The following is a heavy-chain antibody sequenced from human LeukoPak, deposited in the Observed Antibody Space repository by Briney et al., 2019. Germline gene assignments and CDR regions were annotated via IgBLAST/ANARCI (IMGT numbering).Heavy chain of an antibody. V-gene: IGHV1-69*06. CDR1: GGTFSSYA. Sequence: SVKVSCKASGGTFSSYAISRVRQAPGQGLEWMGGIIPIFGTANYAQKFQGRVTITADKSTSTAYMELSSLRSEDTAVYYCARDGVLDFWSGYIPYYFDYWGQGTLVTVSS. D-gene: IGHD3-3*01. CDR2: IIPIFGTA. CDR3: ARDGVLDFWSGYIPYYFDY. J-gene: IGHJ4*02.